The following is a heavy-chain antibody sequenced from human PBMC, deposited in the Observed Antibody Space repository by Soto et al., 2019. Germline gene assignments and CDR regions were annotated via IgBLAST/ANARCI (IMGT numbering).Heavy chain of an antibody. CDR1: GGSFSGYY. D-gene: IGHD3-3*02. V-gene: IGHV4-34*01. J-gene: IGHJ6*03. Sequence: SETLSLTCAVYGGSFSGYYWSWIRQPPGKGLEWIGEINHSGSTNYNPSLKSRVTISVDTSKNQFSLKLSSVTAADTAVYYCARSEYRIWGVVINHFYYYMDDWGKGTMVTVAS. CDR2: INHSGST. CDR3: ARSEYRIWGVVINHFYYYMDD.